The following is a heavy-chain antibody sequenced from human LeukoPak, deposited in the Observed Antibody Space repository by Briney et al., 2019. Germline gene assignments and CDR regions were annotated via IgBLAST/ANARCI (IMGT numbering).Heavy chain of an antibody. D-gene: IGHD5-12*01. CDR2: INSSGSN. V-gene: IGHV4-4*07. J-gene: IGHJ4*02. CDR1: GGSISGYF. Sequence: SETLTLTCTASGGSISGYFWSWIRQPAGKGLEWIGRINSSGSNNYNPTLKSRVTMSLDTSKNHLSLNLSSVTAADTAVYYCAREPTSGREPTSGRPLDYWGQGTLVTVSS. CDR3: AREPTSGREPTSGRPLDY.